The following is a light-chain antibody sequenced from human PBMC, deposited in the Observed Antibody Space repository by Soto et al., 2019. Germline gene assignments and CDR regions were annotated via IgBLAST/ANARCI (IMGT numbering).Light chain of an antibody. Sequence: DVQMTQSPSSLSASVGDRVTITCRASQSISIFLNWYLQKPGKAPKLLIYAASSLQGGVPSRFSGSGSGTDFTLTVSSLQPEDFATYYCQQTYKTPWTFGQGTKVEIK. J-gene: IGKJ1*01. V-gene: IGKV1-39*01. CDR2: AAS. CDR3: QQTYKTPWT. CDR1: QSISIF.